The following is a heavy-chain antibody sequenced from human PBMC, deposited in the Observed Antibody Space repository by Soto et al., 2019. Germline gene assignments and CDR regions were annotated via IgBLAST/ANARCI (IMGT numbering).Heavy chain of an antibody. V-gene: IGHV4-34*01. Sequence: SETLSLTCAVYGGSFSGYYWSWIRQPPGKGLEWIGSIYHRGNTNYNPSLQTRVTISLDKSKSQFSLKLNSVTAADSAVYFCARLEGLATISYYFDFWGPGALVTVSS. J-gene: IGHJ4*02. D-gene: IGHD3-9*01. CDR3: ARLEGLATISYYFDF. CDR2: IYHRGNT. CDR1: GGSFSGYY.